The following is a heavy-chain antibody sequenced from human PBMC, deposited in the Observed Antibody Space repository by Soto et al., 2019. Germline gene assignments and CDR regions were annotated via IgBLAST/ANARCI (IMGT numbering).Heavy chain of an antibody. CDR3: ARADATPFDY. CDR1: GFTFSSYS. D-gene: IGHD1-26*01. J-gene: IGHJ4*02. Sequence: EVQLVESGGGLVQPGGSLRLSCAASGFTFSSYSMNWVRQAPGKGLEWVSYISSSSSTIYYADSVKGRFTISRDNAKNSLYLQMNSLRAEDTAVYYCARADATPFDYWGQGTLVTVSS. CDR2: ISSSSSTI. V-gene: IGHV3-48*01.